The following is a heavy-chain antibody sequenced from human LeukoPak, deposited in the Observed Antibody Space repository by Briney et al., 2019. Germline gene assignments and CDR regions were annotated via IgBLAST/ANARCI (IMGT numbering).Heavy chain of an antibody. CDR1: GFTFSSYA. Sequence: PGGSLRLSCAASGFTFSSYAMSWVRQAPGKGLEWVSVIYSGGSTYYADSVKGRFTISRDNSKNTLYLQMNSLRAEDTAVYYCARAPMRVGYPYYFDYWGQGTLVTVSS. J-gene: IGHJ4*02. V-gene: IGHV3-53*01. CDR2: IYSGGST. CDR3: ARAPMRVGYPYYFDY. D-gene: IGHD5-12*01.